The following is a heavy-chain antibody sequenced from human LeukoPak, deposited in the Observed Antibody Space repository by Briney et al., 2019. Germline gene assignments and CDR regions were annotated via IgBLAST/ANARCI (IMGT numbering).Heavy chain of an antibody. CDR3: ARGRTGYPNNWFDS. Sequence: PSQTLSLTCTVSGGSISSYYWSWIRQPPGKGLEWIGYIYYSGSTNYNPSLKSRVTISVDTSKNQFSLKLSSVTAADTAVYYCARGRTGYPNNWFDSWGQGTLVTVSS. D-gene: IGHD5-18*01. J-gene: IGHJ5*01. CDR1: GGSISSYY. V-gene: IGHV4-59*01. CDR2: IYYSGST.